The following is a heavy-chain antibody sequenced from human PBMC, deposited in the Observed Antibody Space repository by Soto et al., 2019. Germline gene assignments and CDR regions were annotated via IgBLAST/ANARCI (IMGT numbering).Heavy chain of an antibody. Sequence: GGSLGLTCVSSVFTFSIYAMHWVRQAPGKGLEWVAVISYDGSNKYYADSVKGRFTISRDNSKNTLYLQMNSLRAEDTALYYCARDRRPYGDTLDFDYWGQGTMVTVSS. CDR1: VFTFSIYA. CDR3: ARDRRPYGDTLDFDY. D-gene: IGHD4-17*01. V-gene: IGHV3-30-3*01. CDR2: ISYDGSNK. J-gene: IGHJ4*02.